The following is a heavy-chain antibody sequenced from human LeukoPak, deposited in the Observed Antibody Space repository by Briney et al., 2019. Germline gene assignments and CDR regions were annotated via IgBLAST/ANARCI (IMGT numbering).Heavy chain of an antibody. J-gene: IGHJ6*02. D-gene: IGHD2-2*02. V-gene: IGHV3-9*01. Sequence: PGGSLRLSCAASGFTFADYAMHWVRQAPGKGLEWVSGISWNSGSIGYADSVKGRFTIPRDNAKNSLYLQRNSLRAEDTALYYCAKDLGGYCSSTSCYTGGYYYGMDVWGQGTTVTVSS. CDR1: GFTFADYA. CDR2: ISWNSGSI. CDR3: AKDLGGYCSSTSCYTGGYYYGMDV.